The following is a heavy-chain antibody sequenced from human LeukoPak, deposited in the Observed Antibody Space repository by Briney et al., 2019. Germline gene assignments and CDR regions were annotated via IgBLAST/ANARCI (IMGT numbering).Heavy chain of an antibody. D-gene: IGHD1-26*01. V-gene: IGHV4-59*12. J-gene: IGHJ6*04. CDR2: IYYSGST. CDR1: GGSISGYY. CDR3: ARDRPYSGSYYAPVDV. Sequence: SETLSLTCTVSGGSISGYYWSWIRQPPGKGLEWIGYIYYSGSTSYNPSLKSRVTISVDTSKNQFSLKLSSVTAADTAVYYCARDRPYSGSYYAPVDVWGKGTTVTVSS.